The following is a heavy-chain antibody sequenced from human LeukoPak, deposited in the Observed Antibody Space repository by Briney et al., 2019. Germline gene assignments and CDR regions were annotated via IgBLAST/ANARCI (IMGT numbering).Heavy chain of an antibody. CDR2: ISSSGSTI. V-gene: IGHV3-48*03. CDR3: ARGGVYYRILTGYNWFDP. CDR1: GFTFSSYE. D-gene: IGHD3-9*01. Sequence: GGSLRLSCAASGFTFSSYEMSWVRQAPGKGLEWVSYISSSGSTIYYADSVKGRFTISRDNAKNPLYLQMNSLRAEDTAVYYCARGGVYYRILTGYNWFDPWGQGTLVTVSS. J-gene: IGHJ5*02.